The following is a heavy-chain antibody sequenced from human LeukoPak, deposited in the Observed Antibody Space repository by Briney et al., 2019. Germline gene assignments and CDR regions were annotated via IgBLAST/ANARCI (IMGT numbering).Heavy chain of an antibody. CDR2: ISSSGSTI. Sequence: GGSLRLSCAASGFTFSSYEMNWVRQAPGKGLEWVSYISSSGSTIYYADSVKGRFTIYRDNAKNSLYLQMNSLRAEDTAVYYCARDNGYYDSSGYLARFDYWGQGTLVTVSS. D-gene: IGHD3-22*01. CDR3: ARDNGYYDSSGYLARFDY. CDR1: GFTFSSYE. V-gene: IGHV3-48*03. J-gene: IGHJ4*02.